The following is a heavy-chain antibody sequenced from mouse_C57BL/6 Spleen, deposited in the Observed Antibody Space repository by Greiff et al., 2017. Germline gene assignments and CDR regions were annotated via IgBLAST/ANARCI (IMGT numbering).Heavy chain of an antibody. J-gene: IGHJ2*01. Sequence: VQLQQSGAELVRPGASVKLSCKASGYTFTDYYINWVKQRPGQGLEWIARFYPGSGNNYYNEKFKGKATLTAEKSSSTAYMQLSSLTSEDYAVYFCAREEVVATGYFDYWGQGTTLTVSS. V-gene: IGHV1-76*01. CDR1: GYTFTDYY. CDR3: AREEVVATGYFDY. D-gene: IGHD1-1*01. CDR2: FYPGSGNN.